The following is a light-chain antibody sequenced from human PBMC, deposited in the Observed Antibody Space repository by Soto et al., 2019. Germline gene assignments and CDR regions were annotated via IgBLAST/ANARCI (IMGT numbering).Light chain of an antibody. CDR3: QSYDSSLSGSGV. CDR1: SSNIGAVYD. V-gene: IGLV1-40*01. Sequence: QSVLTQPPSVSGAPGQRVTISCTGSSSNIGAVYDVHWYQQLPGTAPKLLIYGNSNRPSGVPDRFSGSKSGTSASLAITGLQAEDEADYYCQSYDSSLSGSGVFGTGTKLTVL. CDR2: GNS. J-gene: IGLJ1*01.